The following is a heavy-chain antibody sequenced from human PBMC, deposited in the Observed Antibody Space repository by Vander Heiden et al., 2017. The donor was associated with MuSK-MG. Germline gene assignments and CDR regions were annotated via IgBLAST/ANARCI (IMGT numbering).Heavy chain of an antibody. CDR3: ARVPAYYGSGKIGYFDY. D-gene: IGHD3-10*01. CDR2: ISGSGGST. J-gene: IGHJ4*02. CDR1: GFTFTSYA. V-gene: IGHV3-23*01. Sequence: EVQLLESGGGLVPPGGSLRLSCAASGFTFTSYAMSWVRQAPGKGLEWVSGISGSGGSTYYADSVKGRVTISRDNSKNTLYLQMSSLRAEDTAIYYCARVPAYYGSGKIGYFDYWGQVTLGTVSS.